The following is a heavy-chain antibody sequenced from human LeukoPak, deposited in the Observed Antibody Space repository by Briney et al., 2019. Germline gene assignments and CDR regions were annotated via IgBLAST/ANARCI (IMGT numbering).Heavy chain of an antibody. V-gene: IGHV4-59*08. D-gene: IGHD1-1*01. CDR3: ARREPPPGDAFDI. CDR2: IYYSGST. J-gene: IGHJ3*02. Sequence: SETLSLTCTVSGGSISSYCWSWIRQPPGKGLEWIGYIYYSGSTNYNPSLKSRVTISVDTSKNQFSLKLSSVTAADTAVYYCARREPPPGDAFDIWGQGTMVTVSS. CDR1: GGSISSYC.